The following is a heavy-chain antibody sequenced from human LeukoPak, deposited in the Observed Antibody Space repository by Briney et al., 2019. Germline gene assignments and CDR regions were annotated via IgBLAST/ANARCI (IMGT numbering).Heavy chain of an antibody. CDR1: GFTFSSYA. J-gene: IGHJ5*02. CDR2: ISGSGGST. D-gene: IGHD1-26*01. V-gene: IGHV3-23*01. CDR3: AKDKYSGSYLSLDP. Sequence: GGSLRLSCAASGFTFSSYAMSWVRQAPGKGLEWVSAISGSGGSTYYADSVKGRFTISRDNSKNTLYPQMNSLRAEDTAVYYCAKDKYSGSYLSLDPWGQGTLVTVSS.